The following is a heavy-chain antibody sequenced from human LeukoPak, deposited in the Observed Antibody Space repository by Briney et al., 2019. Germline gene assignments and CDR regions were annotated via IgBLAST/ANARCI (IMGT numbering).Heavy chain of an antibody. CDR1: GFTFNTYW. CDR3: GGGVDV. D-gene: IGHD3-9*01. Sequence: GGSLRLTCAASGFTFNTYWMSSVRQAPGKGLEWVANIKPDGSESYYADSVKGRFSISRDNTKNSLYLQMNSLRAEDTAVGLTGGGVDVWGQGTTVTVSS. CDR2: IKPDGSES. J-gene: IGHJ6*02. V-gene: IGHV3-7*03.